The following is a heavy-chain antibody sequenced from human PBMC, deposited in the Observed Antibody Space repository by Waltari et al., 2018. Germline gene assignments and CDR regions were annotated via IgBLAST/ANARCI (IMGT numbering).Heavy chain of an antibody. CDR3: ARDTSGTKGALDY. J-gene: IGHJ4*02. V-gene: IGHV3-66*01. CDR1: GLTVSSPS. CDR2: IYIGGST. Sequence: EVQLVESGGGWVQPGGSLRLSCVASGLTVSSPSMSWVRQAPGKGLEWVSVIYIGGSTYYADSVKGRFTSSRDNSKNMLYLQMDSLRAEDTAVYYCARDTSGTKGALDYWGQGTLVTVSS. D-gene: IGHD3-10*01.